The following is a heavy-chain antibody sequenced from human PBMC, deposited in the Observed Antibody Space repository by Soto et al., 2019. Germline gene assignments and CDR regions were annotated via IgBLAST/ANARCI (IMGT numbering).Heavy chain of an antibody. Sequence: SETLSLTCTVSGGSISSYYWSWIRQPPGKGLEWIGYIYYSGSTNYNPSLKSRVTISVDTSKNQFSLKLSSVTAADTAVYYCARAGYSSSWYLQGDWFDPWGQGTLVTVSS. J-gene: IGHJ5*02. V-gene: IGHV4-59*01. CDR2: IYYSGST. CDR3: ARAGYSSSWYLQGDWFDP. D-gene: IGHD6-13*01. CDR1: GGSISSYY.